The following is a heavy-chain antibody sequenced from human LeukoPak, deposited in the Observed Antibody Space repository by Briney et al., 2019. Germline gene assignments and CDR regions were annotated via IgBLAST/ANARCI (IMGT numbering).Heavy chain of an antibody. CDR1: GLTFSNYA. D-gene: IGHD7-27*01. Sequence: GGSLRLSCAASGLTFSNYAMNWVRQAPGKGLEWVAGIGGGDDIRYADSMKGRFTGSRDDSKNTLYLQMSSLRIEDTAVYYCAKDATPFNSIWDYFDSWGQGTLVTVSA. CDR3: AKDATPFNSIWDYFDS. J-gene: IGHJ4*02. V-gene: IGHV3-23*01. CDR2: IGGGDDI.